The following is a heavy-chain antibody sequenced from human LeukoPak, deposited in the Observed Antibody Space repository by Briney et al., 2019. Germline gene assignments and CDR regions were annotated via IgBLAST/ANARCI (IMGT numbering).Heavy chain of an antibody. CDR1: GYSISSGYY. CDR2: IYHSGST. J-gene: IGHJ4*02. D-gene: IGHD6-6*01. Sequence: SETLSLTCAVSGYSISSGYYWGWIRQPPGKGLEWIGSIYHSGSTYYNPSLKSRVTISVDTSKNQFSLKLSSVTAADTAVYYCARREYSYPYYFDYWGQGALVTVSS. CDR3: ARREYSYPYYFDY. V-gene: IGHV4-38-2*01.